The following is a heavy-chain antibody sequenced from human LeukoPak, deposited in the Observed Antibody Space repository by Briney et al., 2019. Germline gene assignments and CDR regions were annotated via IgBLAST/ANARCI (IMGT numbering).Heavy chain of an antibody. J-gene: IGHJ6*02. V-gene: IGHV3-74*01. CDR1: GFTFSIHW. Sequence: GGSLRLSCAASGFTFSIHWMHGVRQAPGKGLECVSRINSDENIISYADFVKGRFTISRDNAKNTLYLQMNSLRAEDTAVYFCARGTGLDVWGQGTTVTVSS. CDR3: ARGTGLDV. CDR2: INSDENII.